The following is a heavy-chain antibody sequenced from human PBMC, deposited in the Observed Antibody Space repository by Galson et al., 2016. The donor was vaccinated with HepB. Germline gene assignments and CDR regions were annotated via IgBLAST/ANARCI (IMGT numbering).Heavy chain of an antibody. J-gene: IGHJ4*02. CDR3: ARSPSMIRGVILDS. D-gene: IGHD3-10*01. CDR1: GGSLSSYY. CDR2: IYYSGST. V-gene: IGHV4-59*01. Sequence: LSLTCTVSGGSLSSYYWSWIRQPPGKGLEWIGYIYYSGSTNYNPSLKSRVTISIDTSKNQFSLELSSVTAADTAMYYCARSPSMIRGVILDSWGQGTLVTVSS.